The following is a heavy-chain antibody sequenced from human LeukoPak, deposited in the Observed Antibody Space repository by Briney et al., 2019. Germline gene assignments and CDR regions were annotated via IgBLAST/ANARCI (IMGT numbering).Heavy chain of an antibody. CDR1: GGSISSGTYY. Sequence: PSETLSLTCTVSGGSISSGTYYWSWIRQPAGKGLEWIGRFYTSGSTNYNPSLKSRVTISVDTSKNQFSLKLSSVTAADTAVYYCARGRLRGQQLNWFDPWGQGTLVTVSS. CDR3: ARGRLRGQQLNWFDP. CDR2: FYTSGST. V-gene: IGHV4-61*02. J-gene: IGHJ5*02. D-gene: IGHD6-13*01.